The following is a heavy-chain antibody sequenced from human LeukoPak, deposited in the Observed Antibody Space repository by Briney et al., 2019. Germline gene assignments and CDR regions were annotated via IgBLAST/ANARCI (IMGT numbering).Heavy chain of an antibody. D-gene: IGHD1-26*01. V-gene: IGHV3-74*01. Sequence: AGGSLRLSCAASGFTFSSYWMHWVRQAPGKGLVWVSRINSDGSSTSYADSVKGRFTISRDNAKNSLYLQMNSLRDEDTAVYYCARGLPRGELRYNWFDPWGQGTLVTVSS. CDR1: GFTFSSYW. CDR3: ARGLPRGELRYNWFDP. CDR2: INSDGSST. J-gene: IGHJ5*02.